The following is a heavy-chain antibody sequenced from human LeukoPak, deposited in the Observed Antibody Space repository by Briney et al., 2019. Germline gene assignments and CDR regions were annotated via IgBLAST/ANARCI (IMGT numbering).Heavy chain of an antibody. V-gene: IGHV3-21*05. CDR3: ARGDGAPVILWFGEFLDAFDI. D-gene: IGHD3-10*01. CDR1: GFTFDDYA. J-gene: IGHJ3*02. Sequence: KSGGSLRLSCAASGFTFDDYAMHWVRQAPGKGLEWVSYISSSSSYIYYADSVKGRFTISRDNAKNSLYLQMNSLRAEDTAVYYCARGDGAPVILWFGEFLDAFDIWGQGTMVTVSS. CDR2: ISSSSSYI.